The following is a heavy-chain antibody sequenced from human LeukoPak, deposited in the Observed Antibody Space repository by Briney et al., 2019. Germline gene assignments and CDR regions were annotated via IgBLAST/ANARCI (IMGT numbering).Heavy chain of an antibody. CDR2: IYWDGDQ. V-gene: IGHV2-5*02. Sequence: SGPTLVNPTQTLTLTCTFSGLSLTTGGVGVGWIRQPPGKALEWLALIYWDGDQRYSPSLKDRLTVTKDTSKNLVFLYMANMDPVDTATYFCAHSPSDSYKNGGRWYFDLWGRGTLVIVSS. J-gene: IGHJ2*01. CDR1: GLSLTTGGVG. CDR3: AHSPSDSYKNGGRWYFDL. D-gene: IGHD5-24*01.